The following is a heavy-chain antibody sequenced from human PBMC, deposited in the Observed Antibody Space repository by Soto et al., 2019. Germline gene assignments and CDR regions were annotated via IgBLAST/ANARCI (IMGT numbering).Heavy chain of an antibody. D-gene: IGHD3-10*01. CDR3: GRDPVVRGADGFDI. CDR2: IYYSGST. J-gene: IGHJ3*02. CDR1: GGSISSGDYY. V-gene: IGHV4-30-4*01. Sequence: ASETLSLTCTVSGGSISSGDYYWSWIRQPPGKGLEWIGYIYYSGSTYYNPSLKSRVTISVDTSKNQFSLKLSSVTAADTAVYYRGRDPVVRGADGFDIWGQGKMVTVSS.